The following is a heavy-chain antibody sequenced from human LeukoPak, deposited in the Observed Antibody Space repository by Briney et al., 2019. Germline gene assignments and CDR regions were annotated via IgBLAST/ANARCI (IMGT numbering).Heavy chain of an antibody. Sequence: GGSLRLSCAASGFSFTTYWMGWVRQAPGKGLEWVSIISSGSSAIFSADALKGRFTISRDDAKNLLYLDMNSLRAEDTAVYYCARGHTAVTRHFDFWGQGTLVTVSS. D-gene: IGHD4-17*01. CDR2: ISSGSSAI. CDR1: GFSFTTYW. CDR3: ARGHTAVTRHFDF. V-gene: IGHV3-21*01. J-gene: IGHJ4*02.